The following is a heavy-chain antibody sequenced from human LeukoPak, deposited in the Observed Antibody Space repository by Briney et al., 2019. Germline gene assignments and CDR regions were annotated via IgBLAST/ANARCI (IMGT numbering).Heavy chain of an antibody. CDR3: TTVVAGGT. CDR2: IKQDGSKK. J-gene: IGHJ4*02. CDR1: GFIFSSYW. Sequence: TGGSLRLSCAASGFIFSSYWMSWVRQAPGEGLEWVANIKQDGSKKSYVDSVKGRFTISRDNAKNSLYLQMNSLRAEDTAVYYCTTVVAGGTGGQGTLVTVSS. V-gene: IGHV3-7*01. D-gene: IGHD6-19*01.